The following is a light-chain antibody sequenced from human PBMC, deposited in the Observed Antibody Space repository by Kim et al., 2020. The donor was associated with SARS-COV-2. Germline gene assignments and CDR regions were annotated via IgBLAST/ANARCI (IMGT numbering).Light chain of an antibody. CDR1: SSNVGKNH. Sequence: GPRVPVTFSGGSSNVGKNHVSWYHQFPGTAPKLLIFDSNKRLSEISDRFSGSKSATSATLGITGLQTGDEGDYYCAAWDDSLSVMIFGGGTQLTVL. J-gene: IGLJ2*01. CDR3: AAWDDSLSVMI. CDR2: DSN. V-gene: IGLV1-51*01.